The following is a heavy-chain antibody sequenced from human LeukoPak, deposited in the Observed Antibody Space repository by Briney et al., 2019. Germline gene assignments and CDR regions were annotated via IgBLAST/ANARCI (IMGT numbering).Heavy chain of an antibody. V-gene: IGHV4-39*02. CDR3: ARDGYCSSTSCYLYH. J-gene: IGHJ5*02. D-gene: IGHD2-2*03. CDR1: GGSISSSSYY. Sequence: SETLSLTCTVSGGSISSSSYYWGWIRQPPGKGLEWIGSIYYSGSTYYNPSLKSRVTISVDTSKNQFSLKLSSVTAADTAVYYCARDGYCSSTSCYLYHWGQGTLVTVSS. CDR2: IYYSGST.